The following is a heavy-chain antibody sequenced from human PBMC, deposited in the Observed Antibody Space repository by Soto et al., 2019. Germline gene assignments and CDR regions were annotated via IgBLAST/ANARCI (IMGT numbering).Heavy chain of an antibody. Sequence: ASVKVSCKASGYTFTSYCISWVRQAPGQGLEWMGWISAYNGNTNYAQKLQGRVTMTTDTSTSTAYMELRSLRSDDTAVYYCARDHYDFWSGPSYYYGMDVWGQGTTVTVSS. CDR1: GYTFTSYC. D-gene: IGHD3-3*01. V-gene: IGHV1-18*01. J-gene: IGHJ6*02. CDR2: ISAYNGNT. CDR3: ARDHYDFWSGPSYYYGMDV.